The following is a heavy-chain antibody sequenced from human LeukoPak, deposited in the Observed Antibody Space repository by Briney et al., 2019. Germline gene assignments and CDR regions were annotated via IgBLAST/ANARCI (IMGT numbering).Heavy chain of an antibody. V-gene: IGHV3-66*01. D-gene: IGHD6-19*01. J-gene: IGHJ4*02. CDR3: ARDSGSGWYRKFDF. CDR2: YSGGST. CDR1: GFNVSTGY. Sequence: PGGSLRLSCAGSGFNVSTGYMNWVRQAPGKGLEWVSMYSGGSTYYADSVKGRFTISRDNSKNTLYFQMNSLRAEDTAVYYCARDSGSGWYRKFDFRGQGTLVTVSS.